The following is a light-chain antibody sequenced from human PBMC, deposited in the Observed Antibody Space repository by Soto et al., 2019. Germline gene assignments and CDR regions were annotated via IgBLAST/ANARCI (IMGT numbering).Light chain of an antibody. Sequence: QSALTQPASVSGSPGQSITISCTGTSSDVGGYNYVSWYQQHPGKAPKLMIYDVSNRPSGVSKRFSGSKSGNTASLTISGLQAEDEADYYCSSYTSSRTRVFGTGTKVTVL. CDR2: DVS. V-gene: IGLV2-14*01. CDR3: SSYTSSRTRV. J-gene: IGLJ1*01. CDR1: SSDVGGYNY.